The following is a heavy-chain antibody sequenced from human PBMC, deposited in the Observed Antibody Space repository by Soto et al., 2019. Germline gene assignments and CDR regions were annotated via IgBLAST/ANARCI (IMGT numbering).Heavy chain of an antibody. Sequence: AGGSLRLSCAASGFTFSSYGMHWVRQAPGKGLEWVAVISYDGSNKYYADSVKGRFTISRDNSKNTLYLQMNSLRAEDTAVYYCAKGVLALRAYYDILTGYYEPFDYWGQGTLVTVSS. J-gene: IGHJ4*02. V-gene: IGHV3-30*18. CDR2: ISYDGSNK. D-gene: IGHD3-9*01. CDR3: AKGVLALRAYYDILTGYYEPFDY. CDR1: GFTFSSYG.